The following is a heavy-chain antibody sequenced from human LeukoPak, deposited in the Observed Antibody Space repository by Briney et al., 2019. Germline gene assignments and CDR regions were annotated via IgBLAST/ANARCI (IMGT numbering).Heavy chain of an antibody. D-gene: IGHD6-19*01. CDR2: INHSGST. Sequence: PSETLSLTCAVYGVSFSGYYWSWIRQPPGKGLEWIGEINHSGSTNYNPPLKSRVTISVDTSKNQFSLKLSSVTAADTAVYYCARGVRQWLVFFAFDIWGQGTMVTVSS. V-gene: IGHV4-34*01. J-gene: IGHJ3*02. CDR1: GVSFSGYY. CDR3: ARGVRQWLVFFAFDI.